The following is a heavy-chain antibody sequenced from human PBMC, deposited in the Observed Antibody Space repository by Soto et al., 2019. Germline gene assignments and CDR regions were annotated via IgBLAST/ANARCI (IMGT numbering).Heavy chain of an antibody. V-gene: IGHV3-48*01. CDR3: VRDVHYSFDH. Sequence: PGGSMRLSCAASGFAFSSYSLNRVRQAPGKGLEWLSNIWSSDTMKHADSVEGRFTISRDNAKNSVYLQMNSLRAADTAVYFCVRDVHYSFDHWGQGTAVTASS. CDR1: GFAFSSYS. CDR2: IWSSDTMK. D-gene: IGHD1-1*01. J-gene: IGHJ4*02.